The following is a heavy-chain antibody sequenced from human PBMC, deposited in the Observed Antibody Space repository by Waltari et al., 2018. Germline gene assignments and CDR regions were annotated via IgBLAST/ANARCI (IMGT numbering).Heavy chain of an antibody. D-gene: IGHD6-13*01. CDR2: SIPILGIA. J-gene: IGHJ4*02. Sequence: QVQLVQSGAEVKKPGSSVKVSCKASGGTFSSYAISWVRQAPGQGLEWMGGSIPILGIANYAQKCQGRVTITADESTSTAYMELSSLRSEDTAVYYCASDLSSSWTRGSWGQGTLVTVSS. CDR1: GGTFSSYA. CDR3: ASDLSSSWTRGS. V-gene: IGHV1-69*04.